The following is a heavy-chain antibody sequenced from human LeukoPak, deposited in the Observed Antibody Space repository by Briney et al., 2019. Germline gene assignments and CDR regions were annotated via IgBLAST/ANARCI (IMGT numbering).Heavy chain of an antibody. D-gene: IGHD6-13*01. CDR2: ISSSSSYI. J-gene: IGHJ6*02. CDR3: ARTTKNIAAAEEVHYYYGMDV. CDR1: GFTFSSYW. Sequence: GGSLRLSCAASGFTFSSYWMHWVRQAPGKGLEWVSSISSSSSYIYYADSVKGRFTISRDNAKNSLYLQMNSLRAEDTAVYYCARTTKNIAAAEEVHYYYGMDVWGQGTTVTVSS. V-gene: IGHV3-21*01.